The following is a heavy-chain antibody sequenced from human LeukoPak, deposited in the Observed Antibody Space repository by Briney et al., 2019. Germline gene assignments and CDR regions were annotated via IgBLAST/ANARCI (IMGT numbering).Heavy chain of an antibody. CDR2: IYHSGST. D-gene: IGHD1-1*01. CDR3: ARRAASSTYYYYYYMDV. V-gene: IGHV4-38-2*01. CDR1: GYSISSGYY. Sequence: PSETLSLTCAVPGYSISSGYYWGWIRQPPGKGLEWIGSIYHSGSTYYNPSLKSRVTISVDTSKNQFSLKLSSVTAADTAVYYCARRAASSTYYYYYYMDVWGKGTTVTVSS. J-gene: IGHJ6*03.